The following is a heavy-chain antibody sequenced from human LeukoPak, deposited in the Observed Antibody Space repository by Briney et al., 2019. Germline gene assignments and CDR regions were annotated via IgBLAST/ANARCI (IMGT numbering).Heavy chain of an antibody. CDR3: AKQSVATGDFDY. CDR2: ISSSGSTI. Sequence: PGGSLRLSCAASGFTFSDYYMSWIRQAPGKGLEWVSYISSSGSTIYYADSVKGRFTISRDNSKNTLYLQMNSLRAEDTAVYYCAKQSVATGDFDYWGQGTLVTVSS. CDR1: GFTFSDYY. J-gene: IGHJ4*02. D-gene: IGHD5-12*01. V-gene: IGHV3-11*04.